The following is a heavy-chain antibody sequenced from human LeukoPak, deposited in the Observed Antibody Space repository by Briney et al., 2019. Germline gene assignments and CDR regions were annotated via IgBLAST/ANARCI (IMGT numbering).Heavy chain of an antibody. CDR1: GFTFSSYA. CDR2: ISYDGSNK. CDR3: ARDHIAVADYYCYYYMDV. J-gene: IGHJ6*03. V-gene: IGHV3-30*01. D-gene: IGHD6-19*01. Sequence: GGSLRLSCAASGFTFSSYAMHWVRQAPGKGLEWVAVISYDGSNKYYADSVKGRFTISRDNSKNTLYLQMNSLRAEDTAVYYCARDHIAVADYYCYYYMDVWGKGTTVTVSS.